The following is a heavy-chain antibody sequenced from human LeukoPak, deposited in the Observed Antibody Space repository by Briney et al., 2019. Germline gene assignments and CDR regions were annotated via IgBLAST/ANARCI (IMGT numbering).Heavy chain of an antibody. Sequence: SETLSLTCTVSGGSISSSSYYWGWIRQPPGKGLEWIGSIYYSGSTYYNPSLKSRVTISVDTSENRFSLKLNSVTAADTAIYYCARDTRIEWLRSLDYWGQGILVTVSS. CDR2: IYYSGST. D-gene: IGHD5-12*01. J-gene: IGHJ4*02. CDR3: ARDTRIEWLRSLDY. V-gene: IGHV4-39*07. CDR1: GGSISSSSYY.